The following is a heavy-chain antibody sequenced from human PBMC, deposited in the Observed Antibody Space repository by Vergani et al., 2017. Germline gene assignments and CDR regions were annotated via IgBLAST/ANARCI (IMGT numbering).Heavy chain of an antibody. D-gene: IGHD2-15*01. CDR2: MDYSGST. Sequence: QVELQEPGPGLVKPSETLSLTCTVSGDSAISTDYHWGWIRQPPGKGLEWIGSMDYSGSTSYNPSLESRIPISFETPKNQFSLRLTSVTAADTAVYYCASKRGACRAAYCHSYDFWGPGTLVGVSS. V-gene: IGHV4-39*01. CDR3: ASKRGACRAAYCHSYDF. J-gene: IGHJ4*02. CDR1: GDSAISTDYH.